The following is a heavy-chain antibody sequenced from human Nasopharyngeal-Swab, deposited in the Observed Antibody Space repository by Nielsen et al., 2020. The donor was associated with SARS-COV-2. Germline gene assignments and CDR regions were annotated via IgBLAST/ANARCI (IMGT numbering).Heavy chain of an antibody. CDR2: ISSSSSYI. CDR1: GFTFSSYS. Sequence: GGSLRLSCAASGFTFSSYSMNWVRQAPGKGLEWVSSISSSSSYIYYADSVKGRFTISRDNAKNSLYLQMNSLRAEDTAVYYCARENYYDSSGKAYYYYMDVWGKGTTVTVSS. CDR3: ARENYYDSSGKAYYYYMDV. V-gene: IGHV3-21*01. D-gene: IGHD3-22*01. J-gene: IGHJ6*03.